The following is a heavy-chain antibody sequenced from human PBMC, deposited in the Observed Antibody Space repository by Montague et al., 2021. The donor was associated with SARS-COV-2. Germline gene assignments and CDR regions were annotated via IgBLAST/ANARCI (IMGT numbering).Heavy chain of an antibody. CDR3: ARGVSWVTVIVVVADFDY. Sequence: SETLSLTCAVSGGSISSSNWWSLVRQPPGKVLGWIGVIYHSGSTNYNSSLNRLVIISVDTSNNQFSRKLSSVTAAATAVYYCARGVSWVTVIVVVADFDYGGQGTLVTVSS. CDR1: GGSISSSNW. CDR2: IYHSGST. J-gene: IGHJ4*02. V-gene: IGHV4-4*02. D-gene: IGHD3-22*01.